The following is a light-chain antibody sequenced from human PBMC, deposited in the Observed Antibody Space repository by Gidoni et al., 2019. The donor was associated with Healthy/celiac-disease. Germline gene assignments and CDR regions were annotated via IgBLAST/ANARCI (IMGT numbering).Light chain of an antibody. CDR1: QSISSY. Sequence: DIQMTQCPSSLSASVGDRVTITCRASQSISSYLNWYQQKPGKAPKLLIYAASSLQSGGPSRFSSSGSGTDFTLTISSLQPEDFATYYCQQSYSTPPYTFGQGTKLEIK. CDR3: QQSYSTPPYT. CDR2: AAS. J-gene: IGKJ2*01. V-gene: IGKV1-39*01.